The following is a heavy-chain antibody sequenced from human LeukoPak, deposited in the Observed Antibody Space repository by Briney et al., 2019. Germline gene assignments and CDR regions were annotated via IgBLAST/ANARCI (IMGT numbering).Heavy chain of an antibody. J-gene: IGHJ4*02. CDR3: ARESGKRAGIPMIAIFDY. V-gene: IGHV4-38-2*02. CDR1: GYSISSGYY. CDR2: IYHSGST. D-gene: IGHD3-22*01. Sequence: SETLSLTCTVSGYSISSGYYWGWIRQPPGKGLEWIGSIYHSGSTYYNPSLKSRVTISVDTSKNQFSLKLSSVTAADTAVYYCARESGKRAGIPMIAIFDYWGQGTLVTVSS.